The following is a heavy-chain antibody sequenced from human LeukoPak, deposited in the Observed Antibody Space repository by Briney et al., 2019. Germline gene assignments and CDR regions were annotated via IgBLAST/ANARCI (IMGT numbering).Heavy chain of an antibody. D-gene: IGHD2-8*01. CDR1: GFSFGSYW. CDR3: ATVGGVSGRAFDM. CDR2: IKSDGSST. Sequence: SGGSLRLSCAASGFSFGSYWLHWVRQAPGKGLVWVSHIKSDGSSTSYADSVKGRFTISRDNAKNTLYLQMNSLRVEDAAVYYCATVGGVSGRAFDMWGQGTVVTVSS. J-gene: IGHJ3*02. V-gene: IGHV3-74*01.